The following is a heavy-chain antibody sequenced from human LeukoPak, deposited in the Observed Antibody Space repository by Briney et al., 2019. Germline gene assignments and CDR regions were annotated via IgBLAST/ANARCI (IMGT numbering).Heavy chain of an antibody. CDR2: ISAYNGNT. D-gene: IGHD2-21*01. J-gene: IGHJ3*02. Sequence: ASVKVSCKASGYTFTSYGISWVRQAPGQGLEWMGWISAYNGNTNYAQKLQGRVTMTTDTSTSTAYMELRSLRSDDTAVYYCAREWSPGLWGGDCSDAFDIWGQGTMVTVSS. CDR1: GYTFTSYG. V-gene: IGHV1-18*01. CDR3: AREWSPGLWGGDCSDAFDI.